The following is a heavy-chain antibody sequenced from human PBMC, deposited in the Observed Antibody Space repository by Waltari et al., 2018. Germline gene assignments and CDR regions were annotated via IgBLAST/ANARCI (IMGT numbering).Heavy chain of an antibody. J-gene: IGHJ4*02. Sequence: EVRLAESGGGLVKPGGSLRLSCTASGFDFSDYDMNWVRQAPGTGMEWVSSIGGTHSNIFYADSVKGRLTISRDNSKNTLYLQMNSLRAEDTAVYYCAKGRGSIAVAAQGGHFFDYWGQGTLVSVSS. CDR3: AKGRGSIAVAAQGGHFFDY. CDR2: IGGTHSNI. V-gene: IGHV3-21*04. CDR1: GFDFSDYD. D-gene: IGHD6-19*01.